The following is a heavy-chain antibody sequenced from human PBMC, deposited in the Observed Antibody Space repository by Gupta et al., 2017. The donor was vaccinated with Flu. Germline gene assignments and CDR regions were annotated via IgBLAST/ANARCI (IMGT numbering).Heavy chain of an antibody. Sequence: QVQLVQSGAEVTTPGASVTVSCKASEYTFTAYYIHWVRQAPGQGLEWMGRINPHSGTTNYEQKFQGRVTVTMDTSISTAYMDLSRLRSDDTAVYYCAREKHCSTSSCYRWFDPWGQGTLVTVSS. D-gene: IGHD2-2*02. CDR1: EYTFTAYY. V-gene: IGHV1-2*06. J-gene: IGHJ5*02. CDR3: AREKHCSTSSCYRWFDP. CDR2: INPHSGTT.